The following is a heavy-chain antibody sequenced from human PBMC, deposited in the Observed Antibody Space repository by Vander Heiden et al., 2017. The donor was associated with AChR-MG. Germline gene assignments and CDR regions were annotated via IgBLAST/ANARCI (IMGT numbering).Heavy chain of an antibody. J-gene: IGHJ4*02. D-gene: IGHD2-2*01. CDR1: GGSFSGYY. CDR2: INHSGST. Sequence: QVQLQQWGAGLLKPSETLSLTCAVYGGSFSGYYWSWIRQPPGKGLEWIGEINHSGSTNYNPSLKSRVTISVDTSKNQFSLKLSSVTAADTAVYYCARQYCSSTSCFDYWGQGTLVTVSS. V-gene: IGHV4-34*01. CDR3: ARQYCSSTSCFDY.